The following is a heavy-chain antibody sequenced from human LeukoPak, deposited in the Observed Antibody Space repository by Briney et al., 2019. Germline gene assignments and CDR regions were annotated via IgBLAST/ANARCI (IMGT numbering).Heavy chain of an antibody. V-gene: IGHV3-64*01. D-gene: IGHD2-8*02. CDR2: ISRNGHNT. CDR1: GFTFSGFS. J-gene: IGHJ4*02. CDR3: ARVGLDTGLDY. Sequence: GGSLRLSCAASGFTFSGFSMHWVRQAPGRGLEFVSAISRNGHNTYYANSVKGRFTISRDDSKNTLYLQMGSLRAEDMAVYYCARVGLDTGLDYWGQGTLVTVSS.